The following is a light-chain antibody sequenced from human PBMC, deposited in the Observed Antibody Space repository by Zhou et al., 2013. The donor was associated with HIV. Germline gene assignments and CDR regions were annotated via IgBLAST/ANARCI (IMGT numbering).Light chain of an antibody. V-gene: IGKV1-17*01. CDR1: HDIRDD. Sequence: IQLTQSPSSLSASVGDRVTITCRASHDIRDDLGWFQQKPGKAPKRLIYGASTLQDGVPSRFSGSRSGTEFTLTISSLQPEDFATYYCQQLNSYLLTFGGGTKVEIK. CDR2: GAS. J-gene: IGKJ4*01. CDR3: QQLNSYLLT.